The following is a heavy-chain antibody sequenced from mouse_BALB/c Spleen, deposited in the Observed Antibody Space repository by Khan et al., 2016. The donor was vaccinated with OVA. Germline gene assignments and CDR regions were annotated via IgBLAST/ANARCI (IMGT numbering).Heavy chain of an antibody. Sequence: VQLQQPGPELVRPGASVKISCKASGYSFTGCFMNWVMQSHGKSLEWIGRINPHIGETFYNQRFKDKATLTVDESSSTAHMELRSLASEDSAVYYCTRIYRSDFDYWGQGTTLTVSS. J-gene: IGHJ2*01. CDR3: TRIYRSDFDY. D-gene: IGHD1-1*01. CDR2: INPHIGET. CDR1: GYSFTGCF. V-gene: IGHV1-20*02.